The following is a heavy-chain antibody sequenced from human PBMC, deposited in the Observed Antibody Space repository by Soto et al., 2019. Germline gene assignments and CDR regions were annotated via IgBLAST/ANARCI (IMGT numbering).Heavy chain of an antibody. V-gene: IGHV3-48*01. CDR3: DFGEESRCYYGSRDV. CDR2: MSSSRSTI. J-gene: IGHJ6*02. Sequence: EVQLVESWGVLVQRGGSLRLSCAAAGLTFSSFSMNWCRQAPGKGLEWVSYMSSSRSTIYYADSVKGRFTISRENPKNSLDRQRNSLRAEDTAVYDCDFGEESRCYYGSRDVWGQGATCTVCS. D-gene: IGHD3-10*01. CDR1: GLTFSSFS.